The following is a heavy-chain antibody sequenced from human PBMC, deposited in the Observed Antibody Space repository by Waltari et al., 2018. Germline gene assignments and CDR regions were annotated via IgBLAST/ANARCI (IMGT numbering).Heavy chain of an antibody. V-gene: IGHV4-39*01. CDR3: ARHVMVRNYYYGMDV. CDR2: IYYSGST. Sequence: QLQLQESGPGLVKPSETLSLTCTVSGGSISSSSYYWGWIRQPPGKGLEWIGSIYYSGSTYYNPSLKSRVTISVDTSKNQFSLKLSSVTAADTAVYYCARHVMVRNYYYGMDVWGQGTTVTVSS. J-gene: IGHJ6*02. D-gene: IGHD3-10*01. CDR1: GGSISSSSYY.